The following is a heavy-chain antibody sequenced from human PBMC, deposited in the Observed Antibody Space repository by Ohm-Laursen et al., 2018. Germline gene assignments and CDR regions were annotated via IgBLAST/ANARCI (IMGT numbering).Heavy chain of an antibody. CDR2: INPSGGST. CDR1: GYTFTSYF. CDR3: ARKTGGYSGMDV. J-gene: IGHJ6*02. Sequence: ASVKVSCKASGYTFTSYFVHWVRQAPGHGLEWMGIINPSGGSTSYAQKFQGRVTMTRDTPTSTVYMELSSLRSEDTAVYYCARKTGGYSGMDVWGQGTTVTVSS. D-gene: IGHD7-27*01. V-gene: IGHV1-46*01.